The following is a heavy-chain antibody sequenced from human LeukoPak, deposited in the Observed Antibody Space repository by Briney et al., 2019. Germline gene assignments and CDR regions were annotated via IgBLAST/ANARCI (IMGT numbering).Heavy chain of an antibody. V-gene: IGHV1-18*01. CDR3: ARDPAYYDFWSGYYLTFDY. Sequence: ASVKVSCKASGYTFTSYGISWVRQAAGQGLEWMGWISAYNGNTNYAQKLQGRVTMTTDTSTSTAYMELRSLRSDDTAVYYCARDPAYYDFWSGYYLTFDYWGQGTLVTVSS. CDR1: GYTFTSYG. D-gene: IGHD3-3*01. CDR2: ISAYNGNT. J-gene: IGHJ4*02.